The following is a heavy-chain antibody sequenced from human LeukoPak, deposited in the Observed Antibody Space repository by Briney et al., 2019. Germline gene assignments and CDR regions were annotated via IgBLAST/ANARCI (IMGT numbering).Heavy chain of an antibody. CDR3: AKDGISDYDSNGYFDY. CDR1: GFPFSTYD. J-gene: IGHJ4*02. D-gene: IGHD3-22*01. V-gene: IGHV3-30*18. CDR2: ISYDGSNK. Sequence: GGTLRLSCAASGFPFSTYDMHWVRQAPGKGLEWVTVISYDGSNKYYADSVKGRFTISRDNSKNTLYLQMNSLRAEDTAVYYCAKDGISDYDSNGYFDYWGQGTLVTVSS.